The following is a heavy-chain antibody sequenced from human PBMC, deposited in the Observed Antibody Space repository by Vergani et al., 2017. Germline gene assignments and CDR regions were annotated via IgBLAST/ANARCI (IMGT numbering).Heavy chain of an antibody. V-gene: IGHV3-21*01. J-gene: IGHJ6*02. CDR2: IISISSYI. CDR1: VFTFSSYS. D-gene: IGHD3-22*01. Sequence: EVQLVESGGGLVKPGGSLRLSCAASVFTFSSYSMNWVRQAPGKGLDWVSSIISISSYIYYADSVKGRFTISRDNAKNSLYLQMNSLSAEETAVYYCARDVEDSSGYYAYYYYYGMDVWGQGTTVTVSS. CDR3: ARDVEDSSGYYAYYYYYGMDV.